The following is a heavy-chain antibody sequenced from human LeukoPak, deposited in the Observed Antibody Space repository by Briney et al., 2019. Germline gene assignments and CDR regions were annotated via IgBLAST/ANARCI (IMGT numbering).Heavy chain of an antibody. CDR2: ISYDGSNK. CDR1: GFTFSSYV. D-gene: IGHD1-26*01. V-gene: IGHV3-30*18. J-gene: IGHJ4*02. CDR3: AKDNVIVGGYYFDY. Sequence: GRSLRLSCAASGFTFSSYVMHWVRQAPGKGLEWVAVISYDGSNKYYADSVKGRFTISRDNSKNTPYLQMNSLRAEDTAVYYCAKDNVIVGGYYFDYWGQGTLVTVSS.